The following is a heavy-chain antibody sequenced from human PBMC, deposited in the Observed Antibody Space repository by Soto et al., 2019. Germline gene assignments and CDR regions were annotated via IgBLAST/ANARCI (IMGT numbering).Heavy chain of an antibody. V-gene: IGHV1-2*04. CDR2: INLNSGGT. CDR3: ARNGENYGMDV. D-gene: IGHD2-8*01. Sequence: QVQLVQSGAEVKKPGASVKVSCKASGYTFTGYYMHWVRQAPGQGLEWMGWINLNSGGTNYAQKFQGWVTMTRDTSISTAYMELSRLRSDDTAVYYCARNGENYGMDVWGQGTTVTVSS. J-gene: IGHJ6*02. CDR1: GYTFTGYY.